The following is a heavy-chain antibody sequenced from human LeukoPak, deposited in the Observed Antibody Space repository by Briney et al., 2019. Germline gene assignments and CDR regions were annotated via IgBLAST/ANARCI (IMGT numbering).Heavy chain of an antibody. CDR1: GFTFSSYG. V-gene: IGHV3-30*02. CDR3: ESGGSGSYRLYYFDY. J-gene: IGHJ4*02. Sequence: PGGSLRLSCAASGFTFSSYGMHWVRQAPGKGLEWVAFIRYDGSNKYYADSVKSRFTISRDNSKNTLYLQMNSLRAEDTAVYYCESGGSGSYRLYYFDYWGQGTLVTVSS. D-gene: IGHD3-10*01. CDR2: IRYDGSNK.